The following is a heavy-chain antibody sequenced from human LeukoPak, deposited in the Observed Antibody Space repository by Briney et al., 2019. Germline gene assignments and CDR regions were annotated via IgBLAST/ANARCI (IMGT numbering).Heavy chain of an antibody. CDR2: IIPIFGIA. J-gene: IGHJ6*02. CDR1: GGTFSSYA. Sequence: AASVKVSCKASGGTFSSYAISWVRQAPGQGLEWMGSIIPIFGIANYAQKFQRRVTITADKSTSTAYMELSSLRSEDTAVYYCARMVVAAGYYYYGMDVWGQGTTVTVSS. V-gene: IGHV1-69*04. D-gene: IGHD2-15*01. CDR3: ARMVVAAGYYYYGMDV.